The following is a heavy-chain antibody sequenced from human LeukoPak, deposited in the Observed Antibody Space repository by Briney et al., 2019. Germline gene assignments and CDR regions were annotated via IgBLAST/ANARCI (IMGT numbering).Heavy chain of an antibody. CDR2: MNPNSGNT. CDR3: ARGTDYELPYYFDY. Sequence: GASVKVSCKASGYTFTSYDINWVRQATGQGLEWMGWMNPNSGNTGYAQKFQGRVTMTTDTSTSTTYMELRSLRSDDTAVYYCARGTDYELPYYFDYWGQGTLVTVSS. V-gene: IGHV1-8*01. J-gene: IGHJ4*02. CDR1: GYTFTSYD. D-gene: IGHD4-17*01.